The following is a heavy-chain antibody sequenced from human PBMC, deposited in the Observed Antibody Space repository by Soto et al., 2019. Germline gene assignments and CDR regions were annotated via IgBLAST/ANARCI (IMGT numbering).Heavy chain of an antibody. CDR1: GGSITSSNYY. D-gene: IGHD2-15*01. CDR2: FSYSGRT. Sequence: KPSETLSLTCTVSGGSITSSNYYWGFMRQSPGKGLQWIGSFSYSGRTYYNPSLKSRVTMSVDTSKNQYSLNLSSVTAADTAVYFCARHGVGTAVTYSDFDYWGQGALVTVSS. J-gene: IGHJ4*02. CDR3: ARHGVGTAVTYSDFDY. V-gene: IGHV4-39*01.